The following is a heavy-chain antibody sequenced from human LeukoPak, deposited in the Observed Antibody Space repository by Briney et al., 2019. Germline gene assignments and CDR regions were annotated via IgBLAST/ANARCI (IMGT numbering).Heavy chain of an antibody. J-gene: IGHJ4*02. CDR2: IYYSGST. D-gene: IGHD5-24*01. Sequence: PSETLSLTCTVSGGSISSSSYYWGWIRQPPGKGLEWIGSIYYSGSTNYNPSLKSRVTISVDTSKNQFSLKLSSVTAADTAVYYCARARGKMATTYDYWGQGTLVTVSS. CDR1: GGSISSSSYY. CDR3: ARARGKMATTYDY. V-gene: IGHV4-39*07.